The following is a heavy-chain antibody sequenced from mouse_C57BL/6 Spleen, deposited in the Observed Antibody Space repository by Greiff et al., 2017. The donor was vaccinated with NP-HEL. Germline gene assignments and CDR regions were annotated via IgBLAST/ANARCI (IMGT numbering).Heavy chain of an antibody. CDR2: IYPSDSET. Sequence: VQLQQPGAELVRPGSSVKLSCKASGYTFTSYWMDWVKQRPGQGLEWIGNIYPSDSETHYNQKFKDKATLTVDKSSSTAYMQLSSLTSEDSAVYYCARDFRYYFDYWGQGTTLTVSS. V-gene: IGHV1-61*01. CDR3: ARDFRYYFDY. CDR1: GYTFTSYW. J-gene: IGHJ2*01.